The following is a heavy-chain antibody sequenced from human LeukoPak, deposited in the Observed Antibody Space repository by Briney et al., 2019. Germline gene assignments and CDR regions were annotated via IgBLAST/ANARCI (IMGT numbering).Heavy chain of an antibody. CDR3: ARDSPLYGSGSYYNS. V-gene: IGHV3-53*01. J-gene: IGHJ4*02. CDR2: IYSGGST. D-gene: IGHD3-10*01. CDR1: GFTVSSNY. Sequence: GGSLRLSCAASGFTVSSNYMSWVRQAPGKGLEWVSVIYSGGSTYYADSVKGRFTISRDNSKNTLYLQMNSLRAEDTAVCYCARDSPLYGSGSYYNSWGQGTLVTVSS.